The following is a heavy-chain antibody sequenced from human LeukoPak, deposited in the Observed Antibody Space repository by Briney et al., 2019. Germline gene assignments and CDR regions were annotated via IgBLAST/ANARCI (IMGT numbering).Heavy chain of an antibody. CDR3: AGLSGSDAFDI. J-gene: IGHJ3*02. D-gene: IGHD3-22*01. V-gene: IGHV4-59*12. CDR2: IYYSGST. Sequence: SETLSLTCTVSGGSISGYYWSWVRQSPGKGLEWIGYIYYSGSTSYNPSLKSRVIISVDTSKNQFSLKLSSVTAADTAVYYCAGLSGSDAFDIWGQGTMVTVSS. CDR1: GGSISGYY.